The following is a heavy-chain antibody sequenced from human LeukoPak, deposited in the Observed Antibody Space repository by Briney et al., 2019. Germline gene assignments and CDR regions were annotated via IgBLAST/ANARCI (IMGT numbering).Heavy chain of an antibody. V-gene: IGHV1-2*02. D-gene: IGHD4-17*01. CDR3: ARLGGTTGSDY. J-gene: IGHJ4*02. Sequence: ASVKVSCKASGYTFTGYYMHWVRQAPGQGLEWMGWINPNTGDTNYAQKFRGSVTVTRDTSISTAYMELSRVTSDDTGVYYCARLGGTTGSDYWGQGTLATVPS. CDR2: INPNTGDT. CDR1: GYTFTGYY.